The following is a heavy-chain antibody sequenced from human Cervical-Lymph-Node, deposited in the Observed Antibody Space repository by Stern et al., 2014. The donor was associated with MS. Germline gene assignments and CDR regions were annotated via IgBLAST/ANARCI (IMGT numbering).Heavy chain of an antibody. CDR3: ARGVTAVTNYVPNWCFDL. D-gene: IGHD4-11*01. Sequence: VQLVESGPGLVKPSETLSLTCTVSGGSITNRDYWGWIRQSPGKGLEWIGSVYYSGITYYRPSLQSRATISIDTSRNQFFLRLTSVTATDTAVYFCARGVTAVTNYVPNWCFDLWGRGTLVTVSS. J-gene: IGHJ2*01. CDR2: VYYSGIT. CDR1: GGSITNRDY. V-gene: IGHV4-39*02.